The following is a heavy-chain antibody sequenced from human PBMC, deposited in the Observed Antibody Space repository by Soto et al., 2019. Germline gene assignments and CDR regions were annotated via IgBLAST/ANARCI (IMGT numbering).Heavy chain of an antibody. CDR3: ARAGPIAVAGTAHYYYYGMDV. Sequence: QVQLQESGPGLVKPSETLSLTCTVSGGSISSYYWSWIRQPPGKGLEWIGYIYYSGSTNYNPSLKRRVTISVDTSKNQFSLKLSSVTAADTAVYYCARAGPIAVAGTAHYYYYGMDVWGQGTTVTVSS. V-gene: IGHV4-59*01. D-gene: IGHD6-19*01. CDR1: GGSISSYY. J-gene: IGHJ6*02. CDR2: IYYSGST.